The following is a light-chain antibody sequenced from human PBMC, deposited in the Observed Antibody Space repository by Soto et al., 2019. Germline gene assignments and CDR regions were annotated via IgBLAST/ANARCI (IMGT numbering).Light chain of an antibody. CDR3: NSYTSSSTYV. CDR1: SSDVGGFNY. V-gene: IGLV2-14*03. Sequence: QSALTQPASVSGSPGQSITISCTGTSSDVGGFNYVSWYQQHPGKAPKLMIYDVTNRPSGVSYRFSGSTSGNTASLTISGLHAEDEADYYCNSYTSSSTYVFGTGTKLTVL. CDR2: DVT. J-gene: IGLJ1*01.